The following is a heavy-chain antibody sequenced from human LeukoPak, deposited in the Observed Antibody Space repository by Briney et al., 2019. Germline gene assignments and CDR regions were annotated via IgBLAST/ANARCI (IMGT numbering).Heavy chain of an antibody. CDR2: INPNSGGT. D-gene: IGHD6-19*01. V-gene: IGHV1-2*02. CDR1: GYTFTGYY. Sequence: ASVKVSCTASGYTFTGYYMHWVRQAPGQGLEWMGWINPNSGGTNYAQKFQGRVTMTRDTSISTAYMELSRLRSDDTAVYYCASQLPYSSGLFDYWGQGTLVTVSS. J-gene: IGHJ4*02. CDR3: ASQLPYSSGLFDY.